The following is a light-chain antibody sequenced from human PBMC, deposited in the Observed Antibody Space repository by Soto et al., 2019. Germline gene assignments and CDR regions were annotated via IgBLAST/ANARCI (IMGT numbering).Light chain of an antibody. V-gene: IGKV3-15*01. CDR1: QSVRSH. CDR2: GAS. CDR3: QQYKNWPL. Sequence: EIVLTPSPATLSLSPGERATVSCRGSQSVRSHLVWYQQKLVQAPRLLLYGASTRATGIPVRFSGSGFGTEFTLTISSLQSEDFAVYYCQQYKNWPLFGQGTRLEIK. J-gene: IGKJ5*01.